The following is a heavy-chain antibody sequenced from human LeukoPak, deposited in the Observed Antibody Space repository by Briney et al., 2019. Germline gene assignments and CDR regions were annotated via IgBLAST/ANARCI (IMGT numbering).Heavy chain of an antibody. J-gene: IGHJ3*02. CDR1: GFTFSNAW. V-gene: IGHV3-15*01. CDR3: TRYCSGGSCYYLLKAFDI. D-gene: IGHD2-15*01. Sequence: GGSLRLSCVASGFTFSNAWMSWVRQAPGKGLEWVGRIKSKTDGGTTDYAAPVKGRFTISRDDSKNTLYLQMNSLKTEDTAVYYCTRYCSGGSCYYLLKAFDIWGQGTMVTVSS. CDR2: IKSKTDGGTT.